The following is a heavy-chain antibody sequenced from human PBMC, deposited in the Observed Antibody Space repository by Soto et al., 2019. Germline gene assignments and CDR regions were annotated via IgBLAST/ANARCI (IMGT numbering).Heavy chain of an antibody. D-gene: IGHD1-20*01. CDR1: GFTFKTYT. V-gene: IGHV3-30-3*01. J-gene: IGHJ4*02. CDR2: ISYDGSNK. Sequence: GGSLRLSCAGSGFTFKTYTFHWGRQPPGKGLEWVAVISYDGSNKYYADSVKGRFTVSRDNSRSTLFLQMNSLTPEDTAVNYCARGSMYNWNQSPPDSWGQGTLVTVPS. CDR3: ARGSMYNWNQSPPDS.